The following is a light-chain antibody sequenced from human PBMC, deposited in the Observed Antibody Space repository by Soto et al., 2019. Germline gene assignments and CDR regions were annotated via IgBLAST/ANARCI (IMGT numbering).Light chain of an antibody. J-gene: IGLJ3*02. Sequence: QSVLTQPPSASGTPGHRVPIACSGSGSNIGSNAVNWDQQLPGTAAKLLIDSNDQRPSGVPDRFSGSKSGTSASLAISGLQSGDEADYYCAAWDDSLNGVVFGGGTQLTVL. V-gene: IGLV1-44*01. CDR1: GSNIGSNA. CDR3: AAWDDSLNGVV. CDR2: SND.